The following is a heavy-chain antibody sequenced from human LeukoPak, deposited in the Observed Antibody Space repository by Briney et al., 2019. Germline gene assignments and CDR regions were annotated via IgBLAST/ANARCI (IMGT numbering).Heavy chain of an antibody. J-gene: IGHJ4*02. CDR2: LYIGGNT. CDR3: MTAAGYNFGQY. CDR1: GLTVNNNY. Sequence: GGSLRLSCAASGLTVNNNYMNWVRQAPGKGLEWVSALYIGGNTYYADSVRGRFTISRDNSKNTLYLQMNSLRAEDTAIYYCMTAAGYNFGQYWGQRTLVTVSS. V-gene: IGHV3-53*01. D-gene: IGHD5-18*01.